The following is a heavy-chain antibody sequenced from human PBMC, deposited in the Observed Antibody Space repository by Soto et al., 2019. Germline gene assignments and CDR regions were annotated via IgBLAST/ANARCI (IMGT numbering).Heavy chain of an antibody. CDR2: IIPIFGTA. J-gene: IGHJ6*02. D-gene: IGHD2-2*02. V-gene: IGHV1-69*01. Sequence: QVQLVQSGAEVKKPGSSVKVSCKASGGTFSSYAISWVRQAPGQGLEWMGGIIPIFGTANYAQKFQGRVTITADESTSTAYMELSSLRSEDTAVYYCARADIVVVPAAIHYYGMDVGGQGTTVTVSS. CDR1: GGTFSSYA. CDR3: ARADIVVVPAAIHYYGMDV.